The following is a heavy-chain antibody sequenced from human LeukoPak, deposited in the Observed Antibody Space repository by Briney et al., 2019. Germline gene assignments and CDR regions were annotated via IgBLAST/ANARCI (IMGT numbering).Heavy chain of an antibody. J-gene: IGHJ6*02. CDR1: GYTFTSYA. Sequence: GASVKVSCKASGYTFTSYAMNWVRQAPGQGLEWMGWINTNTGNPTYAQGFTGRFVFSLDTSVSTAYLQISSLKAEDTAVYYCARDWSVVVVAATLRLSSRHYGMDVWGQGTTVTVSS. CDR3: ARDWSVVVVAATLRLSSRHYGMDV. V-gene: IGHV7-4-1*02. CDR2: INTNTGNP. D-gene: IGHD2-15*01.